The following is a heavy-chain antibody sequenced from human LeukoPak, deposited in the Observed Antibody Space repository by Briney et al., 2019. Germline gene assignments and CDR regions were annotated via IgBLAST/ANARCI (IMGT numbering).Heavy chain of an antibody. Sequence: GGSLRLSCAASGFTFSSYSMNWVRQAPGKGLEWVSSISSSSSYIHYADSVKGRFTISRDNAKNSLYLQMNSLRAEDTAVYYCARETPVRYMDVWGQGTTVTVSS. CDR3: ARETPVRYMDV. D-gene: IGHD2-15*01. CDR2: ISSSSSYI. V-gene: IGHV3-21*01. J-gene: IGHJ6*02. CDR1: GFTFSSYS.